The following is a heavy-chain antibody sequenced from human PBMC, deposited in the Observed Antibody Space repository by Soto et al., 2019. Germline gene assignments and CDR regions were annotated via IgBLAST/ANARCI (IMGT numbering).Heavy chain of an antibody. CDR1: GFTFSSYR. J-gene: IGHJ4*02. D-gene: IGHD5-18*01. CDR3: ARDKREYTAMVHFDY. CDR2: ISSSSSYI. V-gene: IGHV3-21*01. Sequence: EVQLVESGGGLVKPGGSLRLSCAASGFTFSSYRMNWVRQAPGKGLEWVSSISSSSSYIYYADSVKGRFTISRDNAKNSLYLQMNSLRAEDTAVYYCARDKREYTAMVHFDYWGQGTLVTVSS.